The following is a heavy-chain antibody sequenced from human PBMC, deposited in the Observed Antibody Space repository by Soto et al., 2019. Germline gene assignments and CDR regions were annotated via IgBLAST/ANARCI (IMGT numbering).Heavy chain of an antibody. V-gene: IGHV3-21*01. J-gene: IGHJ3*02. Sequence: GGSLRLSCAASGFTFSSYSMTWVRQAPGKGLEWVSSISSSSSYIYYADSVKGRFTISRDNAKNSLYLQMNSLRAEDTAVYYCAREGNAGAFDIWGQGTMVTVSS. D-gene: IGHD1-1*01. CDR3: AREGNAGAFDI. CDR2: ISSSSSYI. CDR1: GFTFSSYS.